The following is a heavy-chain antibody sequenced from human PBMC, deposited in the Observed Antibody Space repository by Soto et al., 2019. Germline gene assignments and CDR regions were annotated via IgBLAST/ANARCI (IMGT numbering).Heavy chain of an antibody. J-gene: IGHJ6*02. D-gene: IGHD3-3*01. Sequence: ASVKVSCKASGYTFTGYYMHWVRQAPGQGLEWMGWINPHSGGTNYAQKFQGWVTMTRDTSISTAYMELSRLRSDDTAVYYCAREWYYDFWSGYYDYGMDVWGQGTTVTVSS. CDR3: AREWYYDFWSGYYDYGMDV. CDR2: INPHSGGT. V-gene: IGHV1-2*04. CDR1: GYTFTGYY.